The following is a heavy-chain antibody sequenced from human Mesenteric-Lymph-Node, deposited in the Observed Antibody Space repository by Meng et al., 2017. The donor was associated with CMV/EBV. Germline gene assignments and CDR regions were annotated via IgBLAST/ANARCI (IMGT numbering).Heavy chain of an antibody. D-gene: IGHD3-3*01. V-gene: IGHV3-30*04. J-gene: IGHJ4*02. CDR2: ISYSGGNK. Sequence: CAASGFTFSSYAMPWVRQAPGKGLEWVAVISYSGGNKYYADSVKGRFTISRDNSKNTLYLQVNSLGADDAALYYCAKDEDDFWSGPRYWGQGTLATVSS. CDR3: AKDEDDFWSGPRY. CDR1: GFTFSSYA.